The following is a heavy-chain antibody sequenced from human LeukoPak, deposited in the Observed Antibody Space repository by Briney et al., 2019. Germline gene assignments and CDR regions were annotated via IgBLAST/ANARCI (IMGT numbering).Heavy chain of an antibody. CDR2: ISGGDGSI. V-gene: IGHV3-23*01. Sequence: GGSLRLSCAASGFTFSSYAMSWVRQAPGKGLEWVSGISGGDGSIHYADSVKGRFTISRDNSMNTLYLQMNSLRGEDTAVYYCARYRSVTTGKRFFDYWGQGTLVTVSS. J-gene: IGHJ4*02. CDR1: GFTFSSYA. CDR3: ARYRSVTTGKRFFDY. D-gene: IGHD4-17*01.